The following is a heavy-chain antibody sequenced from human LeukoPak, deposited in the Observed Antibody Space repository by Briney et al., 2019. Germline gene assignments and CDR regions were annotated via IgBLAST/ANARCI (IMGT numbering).Heavy chain of an antibody. V-gene: IGHV3-33*01. CDR1: GFSFDTYA. Sequence: PGRSLRLSCAASGFSFDTYAMHWVRQAPGQGLEWVALIWHDGSHKFYSNSVRGQFTISRDNSKNTVYLQMNNLTPDDTAVYCCARGIFGSGSYSDFWGQGTLVTVSS. J-gene: IGHJ4*02. CDR2: IWHDGSHK. CDR3: ARGIFGSGSYSDF. D-gene: IGHD3-10*01.